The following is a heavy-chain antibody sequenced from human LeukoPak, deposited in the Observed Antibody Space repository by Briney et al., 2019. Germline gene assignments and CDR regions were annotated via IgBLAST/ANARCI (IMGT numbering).Heavy chain of an antibody. CDR2: IYYSGST. CDR3: ARDTPQSQQLVLGNFDL. Sequence: SETLSLTCTVSGGSISSSSYYWGWIRQPPGKGLEWIGSIYYSGSTYYNPSLKSRVTISVDTSKNQFSLKLSSVTAADTAVYYCARDTPQSQQLVLGNFDLWGRGTLVTVSS. V-gene: IGHV4-39*07. J-gene: IGHJ2*01. D-gene: IGHD6-13*01. CDR1: GGSISSSSYY.